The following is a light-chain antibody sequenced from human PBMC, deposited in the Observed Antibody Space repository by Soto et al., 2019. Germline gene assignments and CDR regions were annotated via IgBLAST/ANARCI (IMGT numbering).Light chain of an antibody. CDR3: QKYTSALRR. CDR2: AAS. CDR1: QGISSY. J-gene: IGKJ1*01. Sequence: CAGTRVKVAGPCLASQGISSYLAWYQQKPGKAPKLLIYAASTLQSGVPSRFSGSGSGTDFTLTISSLQPHDVPPYYSQKYTSALRRFGQGTKVDIK. V-gene: IGKV1-8*01.